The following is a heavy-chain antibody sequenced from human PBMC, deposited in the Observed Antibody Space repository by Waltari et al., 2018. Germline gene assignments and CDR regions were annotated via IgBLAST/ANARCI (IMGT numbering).Heavy chain of an antibody. Sequence: VHLGESGAAVVQLGASCRITCATSGFPFCNFGMYWVSQDPGKGLGWVARIWFDGSDKFYADSVRGRFTISRDNSARTLYLDMDSLRLDDTAMYYCAKDAFGNTYLDFWGQGTLVTVSS. CDR3: AKDAFGNTYLDF. V-gene: IGHV3-30*02. CDR2: IWFDGSDK. CDR1: GFPFCNFG. J-gene: IGHJ4*02. D-gene: IGHD2-2*02.